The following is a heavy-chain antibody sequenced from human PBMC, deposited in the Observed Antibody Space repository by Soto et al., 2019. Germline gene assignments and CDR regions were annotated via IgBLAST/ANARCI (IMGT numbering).Heavy chain of an antibody. Sequence: QVQLVQSGAEVKKPGASVKVSCKASGYTFISYAIHWVRQAPGESLEWMGWINAANGNTRYSQNCQGRVTIARDTSASTAYMELSSLRSEDTAVYYCAREGAQWELLNWGQGTLVTVSS. CDR1: GYTFISYA. CDR3: AREGAQWELLN. V-gene: IGHV1-3*01. CDR2: INAANGNT. D-gene: IGHD1-26*01. J-gene: IGHJ4*02.